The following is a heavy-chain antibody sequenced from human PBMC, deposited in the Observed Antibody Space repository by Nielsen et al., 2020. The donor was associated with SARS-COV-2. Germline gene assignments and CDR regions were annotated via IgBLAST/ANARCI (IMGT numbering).Heavy chain of an antibody. V-gene: IGHV1-24*01. Sequence: ASVQVSCKVSGYTITELSMIWVRHAPGNGLEWMGGFEPEDGETNYAQKSQSRLTMTEDTTTDTAYMALSSLGSEDTAVYYCATGSVMVWEQNWFDPWGQGTLVTVSS. CDR3: ATGSVMVWEQNWFDP. D-gene: IGHD3-10*01. CDR1: GYTITELS. J-gene: IGHJ5*02. CDR2: FEPEDGET.